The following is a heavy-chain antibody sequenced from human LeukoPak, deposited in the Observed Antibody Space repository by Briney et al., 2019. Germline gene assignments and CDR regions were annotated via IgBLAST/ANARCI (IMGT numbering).Heavy chain of an antibody. J-gene: IGHJ4*02. D-gene: IGHD3-3*01. Sequence: SVRVSCKTSGYTFTDYYIHWVRQAPGQGLEWMGWINPNSGGTNHAQKFQGRVTMTGDTSISTAYMELSGLRSDDTAVYYCARGWLLLVFDCWGLGTLVTVSS. CDR3: ARGWLLLVFDC. CDR2: INPNSGGT. CDR1: GYTFTDYY. V-gene: IGHV1-2*02.